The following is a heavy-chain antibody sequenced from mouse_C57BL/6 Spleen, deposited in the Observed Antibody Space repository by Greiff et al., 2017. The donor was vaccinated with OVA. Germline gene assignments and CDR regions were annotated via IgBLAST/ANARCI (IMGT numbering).Heavy chain of an antibody. CDR3: ARGSACFAY. CDR1: GFTFSDYG. CDR2: ISSGSSTI. Sequence: EVQVVESGGGLVKPGGSLKLSCAASGFTFSDYGMHWVRQAPEKGLEWVAYISSGSSTIYYADTVKGRFTISRDTAKNPLFLQMTSLSAEDSAMYYCARGSACFAYWGQGTLLTVSA. V-gene: IGHV5-17*01. J-gene: IGHJ3*01.